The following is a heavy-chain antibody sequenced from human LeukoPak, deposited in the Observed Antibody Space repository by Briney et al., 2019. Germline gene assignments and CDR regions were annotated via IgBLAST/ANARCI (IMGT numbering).Heavy chain of an antibody. D-gene: IGHD5-12*01. CDR1: GGSISSGSYY. CDR2: IYTSGST. V-gene: IGHV4-61*02. CDR3: ARVRGYSGYDPGWFDP. J-gene: IGHJ5*02. Sequence: SQTLSLTCTVSGGSISSGSYYWSWIRQPAGKGLEWIGRIYTSGSTNYNPSLKSRVTISVDTSKNQFSLKLSSVTAADTAVYYCARVRGYSGYDPGWFDPWGQGTLVTVSS.